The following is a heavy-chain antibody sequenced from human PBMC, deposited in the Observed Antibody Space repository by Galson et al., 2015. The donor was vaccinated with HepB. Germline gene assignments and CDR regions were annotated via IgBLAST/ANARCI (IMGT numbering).Heavy chain of an antibody. V-gene: IGHV3-7*03. CDR2: IKQDGSEK. D-gene: IGHD2-2*01. CDR3: AVYCSSTTCNDAFDI. J-gene: IGHJ3*02. CDR1: GFTFSSYW. Sequence: SLRLSCAASGFTFSSYWMSWVRQAPGKGLEWVANIKQDGSEKYYVDSVKGRFTISRDNAKNSLYLQMNSLRAEDTAVYYCAVYCSSTTCNDAFDIWGQGTMVSVSS.